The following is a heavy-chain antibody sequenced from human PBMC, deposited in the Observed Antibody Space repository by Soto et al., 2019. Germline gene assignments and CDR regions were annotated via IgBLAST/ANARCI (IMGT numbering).Heavy chain of an antibody. CDR1: GYAFTTYG. D-gene: IGHD1-1*01. Sequence: QVHLVQSGAEVKKHGASVKVSCQGSGYAFTTYGITWVRQAPGQGLEWMGWISAHNGNTHYAQKLQGRVTVTRDTSTSTAYMELRSLRYDDTAVYYCARGRYGDYWGQGALVTVSS. CDR2: ISAHNGNT. J-gene: IGHJ4*02. V-gene: IGHV1-18*01. CDR3: ARGRYGDY.